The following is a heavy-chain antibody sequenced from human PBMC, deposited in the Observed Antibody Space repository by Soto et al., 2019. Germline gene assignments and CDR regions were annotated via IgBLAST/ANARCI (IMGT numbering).Heavy chain of an antibody. CDR2: INHSGST. V-gene: IGHV4-34*01. D-gene: IGHD6-13*01. J-gene: IGHJ5*02. CDR3: ARGSPNSSWYYGSWFDP. CDR1: GGSFSGYY. Sequence: LSLTCAVYGGSFSGYYWSWIRQPPGKGLEWIGEINHSGSTNYNPSLESRVTISVDTSKNQFSLKLSSVTAADTAVYYCARGSPNSSWYYGSWFDPWGQGTLVTVSS.